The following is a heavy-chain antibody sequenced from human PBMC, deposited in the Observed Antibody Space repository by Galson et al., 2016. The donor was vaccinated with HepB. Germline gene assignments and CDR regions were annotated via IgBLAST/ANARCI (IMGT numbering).Heavy chain of an antibody. Sequence: SLRLSCATSGFTFSYYGMHWVRQAPCKGLEWVAVIWYDGSNKYYADSVKGRFTISRDNYKKTLYLQMNSLRAEDTAVYYCVRELYGDFVPYYFEYWGQGTLVTVSS. V-gene: IGHV3-33*01. CDR3: VRELYGDFVPYYFEY. D-gene: IGHD4-17*01. CDR1: GFTFSYYG. J-gene: IGHJ4*02. CDR2: IWYDGSNK.